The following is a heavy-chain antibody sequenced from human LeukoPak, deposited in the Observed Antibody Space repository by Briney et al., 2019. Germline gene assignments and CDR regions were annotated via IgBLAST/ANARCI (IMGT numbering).Heavy chain of an antibody. V-gene: IGHV1-8*01. Sequence: ASVKVSCKASGYTFTSYDINWVRQAAGQGLEWVGWMNLNSRNTGYAQKFQGRVTMTMNTAISTAYMELSSLRSDDTAVYYCARVYSDSSGYYVQGFDYWGQGTLVTVSS. J-gene: IGHJ4*02. CDR1: GYTFTSYD. CDR3: ARVYSDSSGYYVQGFDY. D-gene: IGHD3-22*01. CDR2: MNLNSRNT.